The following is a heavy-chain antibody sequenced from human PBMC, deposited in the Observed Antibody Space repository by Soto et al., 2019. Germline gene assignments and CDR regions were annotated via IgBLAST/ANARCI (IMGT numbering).Heavy chain of an antibody. D-gene: IGHD3-3*01. CDR3: ASGLEFLGNDY. CDR2: IYHSGST. Sequence: ETLSLTCAVSGYSISSTYYWGWIRLPPGKGLQWIGSIYHSGSTYYNPSLKSRVTISMDMSTNQFSLKLTSVTAADTAVYYCASGLEFLGNDYWGQGTLDTAPQ. V-gene: IGHV4-38-2*01. CDR1: GYSISSTYY. J-gene: IGHJ4*02.